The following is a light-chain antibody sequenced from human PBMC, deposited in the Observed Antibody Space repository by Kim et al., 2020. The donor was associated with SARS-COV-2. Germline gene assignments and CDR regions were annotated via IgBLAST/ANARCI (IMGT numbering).Light chain of an antibody. CDR2: QDT. CDR1: KLGDKY. Sequence: SYELTQPPSVSVSPGQTASVTCSGDKLGDKYACWYQQKPGQSPVLVIYQDTKRPSGIPERFSGSNSGNTATLTISGTRAMDEADYYCQAWDSSKVV. J-gene: IGLJ2*01. CDR3: QAWDSSKVV. V-gene: IGLV3-1*01.